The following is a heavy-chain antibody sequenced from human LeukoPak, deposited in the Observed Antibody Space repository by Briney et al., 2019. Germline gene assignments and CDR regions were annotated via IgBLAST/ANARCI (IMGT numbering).Heavy chain of an antibody. CDR3: ARDPGARFLEWSYFDY. Sequence: GASVKVSCKASGYTFTSYYMHWVRQAPGQGLEWMGIINPSGGSTSYAQKFQGRVTMTRDTSTSTVYMELSSLRSEDTAVYYCARDPGARFLEWSYFDYWGQGTLVTVSS. CDR2: INPSGGST. D-gene: IGHD3-3*01. V-gene: IGHV1-46*01. CDR1: GYTFTSYY. J-gene: IGHJ4*02.